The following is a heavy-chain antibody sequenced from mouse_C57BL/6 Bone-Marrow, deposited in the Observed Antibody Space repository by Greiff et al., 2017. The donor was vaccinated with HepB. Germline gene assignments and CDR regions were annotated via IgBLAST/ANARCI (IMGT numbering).Heavy chain of an antibody. Sequence: QVQLQQSGAELVRPGASVKLSCKASGYTFTDYYINWVKQRPGQGLEWIARIYPGSGNTYYNEKFKGKATLTAEKSSSTAYMQLSSLTSEDSAVYFCARSERWLLKFDYWGQGTTLTVSS. CDR1: GYTFTDYY. CDR2: IYPGSGNT. J-gene: IGHJ2*01. CDR3: ARSERWLLKFDY. D-gene: IGHD2-3*01. V-gene: IGHV1-76*01.